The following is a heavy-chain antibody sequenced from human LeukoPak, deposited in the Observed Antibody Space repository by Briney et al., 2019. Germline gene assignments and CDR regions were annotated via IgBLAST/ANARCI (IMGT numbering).Heavy chain of an antibody. J-gene: IGHJ6*02. D-gene: IGHD4-23*01. Sequence: GGSLRLSCAASGFTFSSYSMNWVRQAPGKGLEWVAVISYDGSNKYYADSVKGRFTFSRDNSKNTLYLQMNSLRTEDTAVYYCAKGPDYGGNSPNYYYGMDVWGQGTTVTVSS. V-gene: IGHV3-30*18. CDR3: AKGPDYGGNSPNYYYGMDV. CDR1: GFTFSSYS. CDR2: ISYDGSNK.